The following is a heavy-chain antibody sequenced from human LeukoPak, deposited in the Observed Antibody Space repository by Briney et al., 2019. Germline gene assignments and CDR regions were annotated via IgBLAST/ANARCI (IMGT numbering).Heavy chain of an antibody. J-gene: IGHJ5*02. V-gene: IGHV1-18*01. D-gene: IGHD6-19*01. CDR2: ISAYNGNT. Sequence: PSVKVSCKASGYTFTSYGISWVRQAPGQGLEWMGWISAYNGNTNYAQKLQGRVTMTTDTSTSTAYMELRSLRSDDTAVYYCARDLGGKQWLVPSGWFDPWGQGTLVTVSS. CDR3: ARDLGGKQWLVPSGWFDP. CDR1: GYTFTSYG.